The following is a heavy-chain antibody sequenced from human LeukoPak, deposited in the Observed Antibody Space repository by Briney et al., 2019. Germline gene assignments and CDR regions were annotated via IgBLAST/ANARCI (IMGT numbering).Heavy chain of an antibody. V-gene: IGHV3-53*01. Sequence: PGGSLRLSCAASGFTVSSNYMSSVRQAPGKGLEWVSIIYSGGSTYYADSVKGRFTISRDNSKNTLYLQMNSLRAEDTAVYYCASGSGSYRTPYYYMDVWGKGTTVTVSS. CDR3: ASGSGSYRTPYYYMDV. D-gene: IGHD3-10*01. J-gene: IGHJ6*03. CDR2: IYSGGST. CDR1: GFTVSSNY.